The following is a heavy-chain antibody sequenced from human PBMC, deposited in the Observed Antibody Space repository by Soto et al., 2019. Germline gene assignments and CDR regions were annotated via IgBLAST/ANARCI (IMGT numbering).Heavy chain of an antibody. D-gene: IGHD1-26*01. J-gene: IGHJ4*02. V-gene: IGHV1-69*01. CDR2: IIPMFGTP. CDR3: ARGRDQPPVGLYFDS. Sequence: QVQLVQSGAEVMKPGSSVKVSCKASGDAFTNYIFDWVRQAPGQGLEWMGGIIPMFGTPKYAQTFQDRVTISADVSTGTAYLELTSLRFDDTAVYYCARGRDQPPVGLYFDSWGEGTRVTVSS. CDR1: GDAFTNYI.